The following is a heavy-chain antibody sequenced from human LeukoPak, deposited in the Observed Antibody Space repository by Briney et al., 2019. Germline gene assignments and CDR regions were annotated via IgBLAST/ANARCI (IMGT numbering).Heavy chain of an antibody. CDR2: IYYTGSI. Sequence: SETLSLTCTVSGASISSGDYYWNWIRQSPGKGLEWIGYIYYTGSIYYNPSLKSRVIISVDTSKNQFSLNLSSVTAADTAVYYCARGLLSQDYDSSGFGYWGQGTLVTVSS. J-gene: IGHJ4*02. D-gene: IGHD3-22*01. CDR1: GASISSGDYY. V-gene: IGHV4-30-4*01. CDR3: ARGLLSQDYDSSGFGY.